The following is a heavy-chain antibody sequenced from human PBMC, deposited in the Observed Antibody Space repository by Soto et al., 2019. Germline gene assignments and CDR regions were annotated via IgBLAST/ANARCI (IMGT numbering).Heavy chain of an antibody. CDR1: GFTFSSYA. V-gene: IGHV3-30-3*01. D-gene: IGHD3-10*01. CDR2: ISYDGSNK. J-gene: IGHJ6*02. Sequence: PGGSLRLSCAASGFTFSSYAMHWVRQAPGKGLEWVAFISYDGSNKYYADSVKGRFTISRDNSKNTLYPQMNSLRAEDTAVYYCARDSFHYYGSGSYSLYHYGMDVWGQGSTVTVSS. CDR3: ARDSFHYYGSGSYSLYHYGMDV.